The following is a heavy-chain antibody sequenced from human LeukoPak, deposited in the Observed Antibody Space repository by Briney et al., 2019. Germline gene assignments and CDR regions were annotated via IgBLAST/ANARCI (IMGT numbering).Heavy chain of an antibody. CDR3: AKDLESGSYFSYFDY. CDR2: ISGSGGST. D-gene: IGHD1-26*01. Sequence: GGSLRLSWAASGFTFSSYAMSWVRQAPGKGLEWVSAISGSGGSTYYADSVKGRFTISRDNSKNTLYLQMNSLRAEDTAVYYCAKDLESGSYFSYFDYWGQGTLVTVSS. CDR1: GFTFSSYA. J-gene: IGHJ4*02. V-gene: IGHV3-23*01.